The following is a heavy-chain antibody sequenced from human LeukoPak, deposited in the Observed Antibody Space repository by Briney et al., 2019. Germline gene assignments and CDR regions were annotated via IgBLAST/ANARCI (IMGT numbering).Heavy chain of an antibody. Sequence: ASVKVSCKASGYTFTGYYIHWVRQAPGEGPEWMGWINPDSGGTRYAQKFQGRVTMTRDTSISTAYMDLSRLTPDDTAVYYCASPTPWNHDVFAIWGQGTMVTVSS. CDR3: ASPTPWNHDVFAI. CDR1: GYTFTGYY. J-gene: IGHJ3*02. D-gene: IGHD1-1*01. V-gene: IGHV1-2*02. CDR2: INPDSGGT.